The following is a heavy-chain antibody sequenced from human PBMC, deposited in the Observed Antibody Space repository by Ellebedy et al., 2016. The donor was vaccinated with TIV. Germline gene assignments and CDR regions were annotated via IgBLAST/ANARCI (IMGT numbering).Heavy chain of an antibody. J-gene: IGHJ4*02. V-gene: IGHV3-30*18. CDR3: AKVPVGFCNRPFCFYLDD. CDR1: GFTFSSYD. D-gene: IGHD2-2*03. CDR2: ISYDANNK. Sequence: PGGSLRLSCAASGFTFSSYDMHCVRQAPGKGLEWVALISYDANNKYSAASVKGRFTISRDNSKNTLYLQMNTLRPEDTAVYYCAKVPVGFCNRPFCFYLDDWGQGTLVSVSS.